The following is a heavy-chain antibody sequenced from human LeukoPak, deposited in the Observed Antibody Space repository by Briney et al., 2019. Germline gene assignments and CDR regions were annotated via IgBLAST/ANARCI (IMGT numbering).Heavy chain of an antibody. V-gene: IGHV3-74*01. D-gene: IGHD2-21*01. CDR3: ARDIVGPAD. CDR1: GFTFSSYW. Sequence: GGSLRLSCAASGFTFSSYWMHWVRQAPGKGLVWVSRIHKDGSDTSHAESVKGRFTMSRDNAKDTLYLQMNSLRAEDTAFYYCARDIVGPADWGQGTLVTVSS. J-gene: IGHJ4*02. CDR2: IHKDGSDT.